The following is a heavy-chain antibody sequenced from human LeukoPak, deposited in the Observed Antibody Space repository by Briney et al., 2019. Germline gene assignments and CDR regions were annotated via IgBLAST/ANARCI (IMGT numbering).Heavy chain of an antibody. J-gene: IGHJ3*02. V-gene: IGHV4-39*01. Sequence: SETLSLTCTVSGGSISSSSYYWGWIRQPPGKGLEWIGSIYYSGSTYYNPSLKSRVTISVDTSKNQFSLKLSSVTAADTAVYYCARHGTRRLDAFDIWGQGTMVTVSS. D-gene: IGHD1-14*01. CDR1: GGSISSSSYY. CDR2: IYYSGST. CDR3: ARHGTRRLDAFDI.